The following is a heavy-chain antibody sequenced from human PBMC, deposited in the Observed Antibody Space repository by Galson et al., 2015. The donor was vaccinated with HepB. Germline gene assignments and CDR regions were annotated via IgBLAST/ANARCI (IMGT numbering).Heavy chain of an antibody. CDR1: GFSFASYW. Sequence: QSGAEVKKPGESLKISCKGSGFSFASYWIGWVRQMPGKGLEWMGLIYPGDSDTRYSPSFQGQVTISADKSISTAYLQWSSLKASDTAMYYCARRRIAAAGTGWFDPWGQGTLVTVSS. J-gene: IGHJ5*02. V-gene: IGHV5-51*01. D-gene: IGHD6-13*01. CDR3: ARRRIAAAGTGWFDP. CDR2: IYPGDSDT.